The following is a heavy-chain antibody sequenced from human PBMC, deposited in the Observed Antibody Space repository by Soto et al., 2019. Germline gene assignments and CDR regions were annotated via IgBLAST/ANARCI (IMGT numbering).Heavy chain of an antibody. V-gene: IGHV4-59*01. D-gene: IGHD3-3*01. CDR3: ARDFAYFDS. CDR2: IYYSGST. Sequence: SETLSLTCTVSGGSINDFYWSWIRQPPGKGLEWIGYIYYSGSTDYNPSLKSRVSISMDTSKNQFSLNLDSVTAADTAVYFCARDFAYFDSWGQGTLVTVSS. J-gene: IGHJ4*02. CDR1: GGSINDFY.